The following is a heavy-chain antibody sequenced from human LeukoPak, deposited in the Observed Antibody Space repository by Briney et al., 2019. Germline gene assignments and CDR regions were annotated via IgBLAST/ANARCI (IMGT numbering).Heavy chain of an antibody. CDR2: MSYDESFD. V-gene: IGHV3-30*18. J-gene: IGHJ4*02. D-gene: IGHD3-16*01. CDR3: AKERQRGISYEGGPFDY. Sequence: GGSLRLSCAASGFNFRDYGIHWVRQAPGKGLEWVAAMSYDESFDYYGESEKGRFIISRDNSMNTVYLQMNSLRAADTAVYFCAKERQRGISYEGGPFDYWGQGILVTVSS. CDR1: GFNFRDYG.